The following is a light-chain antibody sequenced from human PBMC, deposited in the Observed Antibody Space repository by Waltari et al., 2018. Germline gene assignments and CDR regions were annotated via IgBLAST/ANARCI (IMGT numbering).Light chain of an antibody. CDR3: QQYYDTPT. CDR2: WAS. Sequence: DIVMTQSPDSLAVSLGERATITCKSSQTVLYDANNKNYLAWYQQKPGQPPKLLFYWASTRESGVPERFSGSGSGTDFTLTISSLQAEDVAPYFCQQYYDTPTFGQGTKVEIK. J-gene: IGKJ1*01. V-gene: IGKV4-1*01. CDR1: QTVLYDANNKNY.